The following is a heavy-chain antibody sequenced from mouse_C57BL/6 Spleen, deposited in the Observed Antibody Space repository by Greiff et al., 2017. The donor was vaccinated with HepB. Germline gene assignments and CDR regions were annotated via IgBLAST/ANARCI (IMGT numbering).Heavy chain of an antibody. J-gene: IGHJ4*01. D-gene: IGHD1-3*01. CDR2: IDPSDSYT. CDR3: ARETKYYAMDY. V-gene: IGHV1-69*01. CDR1: GYTFTSYW. Sequence: QVQLQQPGAELVMPGASVKLSCKASGYTFTSYWMHWVKQRPGQGLEWIGEIDPSDSYTNYNQKFKGKSTLTVDKSSSTAYMQLSSLTSEDSAVYYCARETKYYAMDYWGQGTSVTVSS.